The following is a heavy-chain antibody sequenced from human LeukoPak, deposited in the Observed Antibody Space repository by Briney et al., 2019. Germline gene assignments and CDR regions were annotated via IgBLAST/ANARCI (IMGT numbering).Heavy chain of an antibody. J-gene: IGHJ5*01. V-gene: IGHV3-30-3*01. CDR3: TRGLSACSGGTCYISIDS. CDR1: GFTFSSYA. D-gene: IGHD2-15*01. CDR2: ISYDGSNK. Sequence: GGSLRLSWAASGFTFSSYAMHWVRQAPGKGLEWVAVISYDGSNKYYADSVKGRFTISRDNSKNTLYLQMNSLRAEGTAVYYCTRGLSACSGGTCYISIDSWGQGTLVTVSS.